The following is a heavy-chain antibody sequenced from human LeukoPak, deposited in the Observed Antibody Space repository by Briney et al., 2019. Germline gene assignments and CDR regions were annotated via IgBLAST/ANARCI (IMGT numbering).Heavy chain of an antibody. J-gene: IGHJ4*02. Sequence: GGSLRLSCAASGFTFSSYAMSWVRQAPGKGLEWVGRIKSKTDGGTTDYAAPVKGRFTISRDDSKNTLYLQMNSLKTEDTAVYYCTRGDYSNYVPLDYWGQGTLVTVSS. D-gene: IGHD4-11*01. CDR1: GFTFSSYA. V-gene: IGHV3-15*01. CDR2: IKSKTDGGTT. CDR3: TRGDYSNYVPLDY.